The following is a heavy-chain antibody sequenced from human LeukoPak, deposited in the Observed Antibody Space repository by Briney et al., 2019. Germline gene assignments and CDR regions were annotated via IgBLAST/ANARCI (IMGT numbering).Heavy chain of an antibody. CDR1: GFTFDDYA. D-gene: IGHD1-26*01. V-gene: IGHV3-9*01. CDR3: AKPNLVGATTWGDYFDY. J-gene: IGHJ4*02. Sequence: GGSLRLSCAASGFTFDDYAMRWVRQAPGKGLEWVSGISWNSGSIGYADSVKGRFTISRDNAKNSLYLQMNSLRAEDTTLYYCAKPNLVGATTWGDYFDYWGQGTLVTVSS. CDR2: ISWNSGSI.